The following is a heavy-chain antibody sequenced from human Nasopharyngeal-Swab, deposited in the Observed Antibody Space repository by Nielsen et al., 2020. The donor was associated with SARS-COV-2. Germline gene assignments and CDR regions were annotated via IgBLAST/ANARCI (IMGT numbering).Heavy chain of an antibody. Sequence: GESLKISCSASGFTFSSYAMHWVRQAPGKGLEYVSAISNNGGFTYYADSVKGRFTISRDNSKDTLYLQLSSLRAEDTALYYCVKVPYGSSGYFLERWGQGTLVTVSS. D-gene: IGHD3-22*01. CDR2: ISNNGGFT. CDR1: GFTFSSYA. J-gene: IGHJ4*02. V-gene: IGHV3-64D*06. CDR3: VKVPYGSSGYFLER.